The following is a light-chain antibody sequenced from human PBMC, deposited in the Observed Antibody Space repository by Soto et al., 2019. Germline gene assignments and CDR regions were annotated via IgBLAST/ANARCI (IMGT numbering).Light chain of an antibody. Sequence: QSALTQPPSVSGSPGQSVTISCTGTSSDVGSYNRVSWHQQPPGTAPKLMIYEVSKRPSGVSNRFSGSKSGNTASLTISGLQAEDEADYYCSSYTSSNTGVFGGGTQLTVL. CDR1: SSDVGSYNR. CDR2: EVS. J-gene: IGLJ3*02. CDR3: SSYTSSNTGV. V-gene: IGLV2-18*02.